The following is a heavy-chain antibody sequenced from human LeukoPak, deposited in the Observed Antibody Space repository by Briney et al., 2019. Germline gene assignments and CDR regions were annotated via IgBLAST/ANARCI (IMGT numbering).Heavy chain of an antibody. D-gene: IGHD3-3*01. CDR2: ISAYNGNT. Sequence: ASVKVSCKASGYTFTSYGISWVRQAPGQGLEWMGWISAYNGNTNYAQKLQGSVTMTTDTSTSTAYMELRSLRSDDTAVYYCAGLPLSRYYDFWSGMDVWGQGTTVTVSS. CDR3: AGLPLSRYYDFWSGMDV. CDR1: GYTFTSYG. V-gene: IGHV1-18*01. J-gene: IGHJ6*02.